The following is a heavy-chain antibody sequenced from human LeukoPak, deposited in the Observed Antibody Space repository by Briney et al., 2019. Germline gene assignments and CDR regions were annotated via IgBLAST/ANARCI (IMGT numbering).Heavy chain of an antibody. CDR1: GYSFTSYW. D-gene: IGHD3-10*01. V-gene: IGHV5-51*01. CDR2: IYPGDSDT. Sequence: GESLKISCKGSGYSFTSYWIGWVRQMPGKGLEWMGIIYPGDSDTRYSPSFQGQVTISAAKSISTSYLQWSILKASDTAMYYCARALTMVRGVDYYFDYWGQGTLVTVSS. CDR3: ARALTMVRGVDYYFDY. J-gene: IGHJ4*02.